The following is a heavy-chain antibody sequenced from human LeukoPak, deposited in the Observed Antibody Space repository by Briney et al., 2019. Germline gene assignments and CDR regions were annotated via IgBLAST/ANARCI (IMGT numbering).Heavy chain of an antibody. CDR1: GFTFSSYA. V-gene: IGHV3-23*01. Sequence: GGSLRLSCAASGFTFSSYAMSWVRQAPGKGLGWVSTISDSGGSTYYADSVKGRFTISRDNSKNTLYLQMNSLRAEDTAVYYCAKGSSTSWPTFDYWGQGTLVTVSS. CDR3: AKGSSTSWPTFDY. J-gene: IGHJ4*02. CDR2: ISDSGGST. D-gene: IGHD2-2*01.